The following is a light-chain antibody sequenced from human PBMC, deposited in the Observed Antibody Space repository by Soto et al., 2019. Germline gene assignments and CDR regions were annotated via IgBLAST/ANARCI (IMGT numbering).Light chain of an antibody. V-gene: IGKV1-5*01. Sequence: DIQMIQSPSALSASVGDRVTITCRASQSISRRLAWYQQKPGKAPKLLIYDASSLESGVPAEFSGSGSGTQFTRTIGSLQPDDFATYDGQQYNSYPWTFGQGTGVVIK. CDR3: QQYNSYPWT. J-gene: IGKJ1*01. CDR1: QSISRR. CDR2: DAS.